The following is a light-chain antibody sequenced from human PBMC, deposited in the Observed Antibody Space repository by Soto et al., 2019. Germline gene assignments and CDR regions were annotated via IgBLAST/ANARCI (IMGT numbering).Light chain of an antibody. CDR2: DTS. V-gene: IGLV7-46*01. CDR1: AGPVTSRHY. CDR3: SLSYSGVRV. Sequence: QAVVTQEPSLTVSPGGTVTLTCPSSAGPVTSRHYPNWFLQKPGQAPRALIYDTSNKHPWTPARFSGSLLGGTPALILSGAQPEDEADYYCSLSYSGVRVFGGGTKLTVL. J-gene: IGLJ3*02.